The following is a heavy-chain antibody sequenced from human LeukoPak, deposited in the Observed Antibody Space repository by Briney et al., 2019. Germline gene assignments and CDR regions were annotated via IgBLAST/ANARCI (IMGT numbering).Heavy chain of an antibody. D-gene: IGHD2-2*01. J-gene: IGHJ4*02. V-gene: IGHV3-30*02. CDR1: GFTFSNYG. CDR2: VRYDESTK. CDR3: AKDVPAAYFDY. Sequence: GGSLRLSCAASGFTFSNYGMHWVRQAPGKGLEWVAFVRYDESTKFYADSVKGRFTISRGNSKTTLYLQMNSLRAEDTAVYYCAKDVPAAYFDYWGQETLVTVSS.